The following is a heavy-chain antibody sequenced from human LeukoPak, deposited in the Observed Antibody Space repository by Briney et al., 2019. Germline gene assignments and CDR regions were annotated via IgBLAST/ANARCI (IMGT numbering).Heavy chain of an antibody. Sequence: PSETLSLTCALYGGSFSGYYWGWIRQPPGKGLEWIGSIYYSGSTYYNPSLKSRVTISVDTSKNQFSLKLSSVTAADTAVYYCASQWGSSWPKGYYYYGMDVWGQGTTVTVSS. CDR2: IYYSGST. J-gene: IGHJ6*02. D-gene: IGHD6-13*01. CDR1: GGSFSGYY. CDR3: ASQWGSSWPKGYYYYGMDV. V-gene: IGHV4-34*01.